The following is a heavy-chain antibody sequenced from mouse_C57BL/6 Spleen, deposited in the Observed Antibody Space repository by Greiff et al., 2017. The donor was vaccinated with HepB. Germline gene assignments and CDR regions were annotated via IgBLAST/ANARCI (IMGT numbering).Heavy chain of an antibody. Sequence: EVQLVESGGGLVQPGGSLKLSCAASGFTFSSYGMSWVRQTPDKRLELVATINSNGGSTYYPDSVKGRFTLSRDNATNTLYLQMSSLKSEDTAMYYCARMARTINWGQGTTLIGSS. CDR3: ARMARTIN. CDR2: INSNGGST. V-gene: IGHV5-6-3*01. CDR1: GFTFSSYG. J-gene: IGHJ2*01.